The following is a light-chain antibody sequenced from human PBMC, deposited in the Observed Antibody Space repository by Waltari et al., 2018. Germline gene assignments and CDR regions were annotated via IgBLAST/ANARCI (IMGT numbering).Light chain of an antibody. J-gene: IGLJ1*01. Sequence: SALTQPASLTDCPGHSLRPHCPGMTRDVGRYKLLSWYQQHPDQAPKLMIYEANKRPSGVSNRFSGSKAGNTAALTISGLQAEDEADYYCCSYVSTSTYVFGTGTKVTVL. CDR2: EAN. CDR1: TRDVGRYKL. CDR3: CSYVSTSTYV. V-gene: IGLV2-23*01.